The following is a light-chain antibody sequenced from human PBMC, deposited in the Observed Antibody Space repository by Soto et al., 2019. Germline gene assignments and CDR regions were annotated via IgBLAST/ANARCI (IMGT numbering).Light chain of an antibody. J-gene: IGLJ3*02. CDR3: SSYTSSSTPLWV. Sequence: QSALTQPASVSGSPGQSITISCTGTSSDVGGYNYVSWYQQHPSKAPKLMIYDVSNRPSGVSNRFSGSKSGNTASLTISGRQAEDEADYDCSSYTSSSTPLWVFGGGTKPTVL. V-gene: IGLV2-14*01. CDR2: DVS. CDR1: SSDVGGYNY.